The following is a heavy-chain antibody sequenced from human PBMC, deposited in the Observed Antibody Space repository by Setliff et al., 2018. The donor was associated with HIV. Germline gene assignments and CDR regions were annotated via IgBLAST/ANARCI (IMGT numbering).Heavy chain of an antibody. J-gene: IGHJ4*02. CDR2: INAGNGNT. CDR3: ARDSTYGSGSYPFDY. CDR1: GYTFTSYA. V-gene: IGHV1-3*01. D-gene: IGHD3-10*01. Sequence: GASVKVSCKASGYTFTSYAMHWVRQAPGQRLEWMGWINAGNGNTKYSQKFQGRVTITRDTSASTAYMELSSLRSEDTAVYYCARDSTYGSGSYPFDYWGQGTLVTV.